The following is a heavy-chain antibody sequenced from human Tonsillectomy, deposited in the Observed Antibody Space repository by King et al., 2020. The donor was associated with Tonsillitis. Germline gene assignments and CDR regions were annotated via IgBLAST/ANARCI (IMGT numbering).Heavy chain of an antibody. CDR2: IRSKAYGGTT. CDR1: GFTFGDYA. CDR3: TRDPLGHLIDY. Sequence: VRLVESGGGLVQPGRSLRLSCTASGFTFGDYAMSWVRQAPGKGLEWVGFIRSKAYGGTTEYAASVKGRFTISRDDSKSIAYLQMNSLKTEDTAVYYCTRDPLGHLIDYWGQGTLVTVSS. V-gene: IGHV3-49*04. J-gene: IGHJ4*02.